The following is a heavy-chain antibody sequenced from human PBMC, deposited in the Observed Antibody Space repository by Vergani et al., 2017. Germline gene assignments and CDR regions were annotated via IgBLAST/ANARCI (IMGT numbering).Heavy chain of an antibody. CDR3: ARAGSSYYDFWSGYFFDP. J-gene: IGHJ5*02. CDR1: GGSISSGDYY. V-gene: IGHV4-30-4*08. Sequence: QVQLPESGPGLVKPSQTLSLTCTVSGGSISSGDYYWSWIRQPPGKGLEWIGYIYYSGSTYYNPSLNSRVTISVDTSKNQFSLKLSSVTAADTAVYYCARAGSSYYDFWSGYFFDPWGQGTLVTVSS. D-gene: IGHD3-3*01. CDR2: IYYSGST.